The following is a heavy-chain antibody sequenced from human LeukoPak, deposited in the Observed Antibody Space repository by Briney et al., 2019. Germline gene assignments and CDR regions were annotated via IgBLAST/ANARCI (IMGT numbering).Heavy chain of an antibody. CDR3: AKTYYDFWSGSRFYYYYYMDV. V-gene: IGHV3-43*02. Sequence: GGSLRLSCAASGFTCGDYAIHWARQAPGKGLEWVSLISGEGGSTYYADSVKGRFTIARDNSKTSLYLQMNSLRTEDTALYYCAKTYYDFWSGSRFYYYYYMDVWGKGTTVTVSS. D-gene: IGHD3-3*01. CDR2: ISGEGGST. CDR1: GFTCGDYA. J-gene: IGHJ6*03.